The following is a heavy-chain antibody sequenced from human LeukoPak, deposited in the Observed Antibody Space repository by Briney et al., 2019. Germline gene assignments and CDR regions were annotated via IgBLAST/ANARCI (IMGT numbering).Heavy chain of an antibody. D-gene: IGHD3-9*01. V-gene: IGHV5-51*01. Sequence: GESLKISCKGSGYSFTSYWIGWVRQMPGKGLEWMGSIYPGDSDARYSPSFQGPVTISADKYSSAAYLRWSSLKASDTAMYYCARRGHLETVEEGIRYFDWGTDYWGQGTLVTVSS. CDR1: GYSFTSYW. J-gene: IGHJ4*02. CDR3: ARRGHLETVEEGIRYFDWGTDY. CDR2: IYPGDSDA.